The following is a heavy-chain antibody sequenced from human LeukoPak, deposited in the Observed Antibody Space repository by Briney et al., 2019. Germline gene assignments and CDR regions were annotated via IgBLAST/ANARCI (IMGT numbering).Heavy chain of an antibody. Sequence: SETLSLTCTVSGGSISSYYWSWTRQPPGKGLEWIGYIYYSGSTNYNPSLKSRVTISVDTSKNQFSLKLSSVTAADTAVYYCARRAGVSGAGTFDIWGQGTMVTVSS. D-gene: IGHD3-10*01. J-gene: IGHJ3*02. CDR1: GGSISSYY. V-gene: IGHV4-59*08. CDR2: IYYSGST. CDR3: ARRAGVSGAGTFDI.